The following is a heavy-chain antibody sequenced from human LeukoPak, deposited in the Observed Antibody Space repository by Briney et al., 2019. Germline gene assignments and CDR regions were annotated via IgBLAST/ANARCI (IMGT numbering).Heavy chain of an antibody. CDR1: GFTFSSYG. CDR2: IWYDGSNK. J-gene: IGHJ6*03. Sequence: GRSLRLSCAASGFTFSSYGMHWVRQAPGKGLEWVAVIWYDGSNKYYADSVKGRFTISRDNSKSTLFLQMNSLRAEDTAVYHCARDGFREQLVRHHMDVWGKGTTVTVSS. CDR3: ARDGFREQLVRHHMDV. V-gene: IGHV3-33*01. D-gene: IGHD6-6*01.